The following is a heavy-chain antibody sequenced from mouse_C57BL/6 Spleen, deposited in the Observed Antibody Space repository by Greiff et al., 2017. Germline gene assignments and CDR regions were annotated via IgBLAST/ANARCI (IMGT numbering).Heavy chain of an antibody. Sequence: EVKVEESGEGLVKPGGSLKLSCAASGFTFSSYAMSWVRQTPEKRLEWVAYISSGGDYIYYADTVKGRFTISRDNARNTLYLQMSSLKSEDTAMYYCTRSLLRSYAMDYWGQGTSVTVSS. V-gene: IGHV5-9-1*02. CDR2: ISSGGDYI. CDR1: GFTFSSYA. CDR3: TRSLLRSYAMDY. J-gene: IGHJ4*01. D-gene: IGHD1-2*01.